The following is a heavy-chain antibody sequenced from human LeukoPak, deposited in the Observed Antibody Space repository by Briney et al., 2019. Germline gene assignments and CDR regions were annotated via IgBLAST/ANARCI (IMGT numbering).Heavy chain of an antibody. CDR3: ARRQTGETFDY. CDR1: GGSISSYY. Sequence: SETLSLTCTVSGGSISSYYWSWIRQPPGKGLEWIGYIYYSGSTNYNPSLKSRVTISVDTSKNQFSLKLSSVTAADTAVYYCARRQTGETFDYWGQGTLVTVSS. CDR2: IYYSGST. V-gene: IGHV4-59*08. D-gene: IGHD7-27*01. J-gene: IGHJ4*02.